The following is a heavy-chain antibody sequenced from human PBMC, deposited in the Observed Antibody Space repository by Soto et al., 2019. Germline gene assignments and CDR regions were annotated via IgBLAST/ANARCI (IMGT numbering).Heavy chain of an antibody. CDR2: INHSGST. V-gene: IGHV4-34*01. J-gene: IGHJ4*02. D-gene: IGHD6-19*01. Sequence: PSETLSLTCAVYGGTFSGYYWSWIRQPPGKGLEWIGEINHSGSTNYNPSLKSRVTISVDKSKNQFSLKLSSVTAADTAVYYCARKPGIAVAGRYYFDYWGQGTLVTVSS. CDR1: GGTFSGYY. CDR3: ARKPGIAVAGRYYFDY.